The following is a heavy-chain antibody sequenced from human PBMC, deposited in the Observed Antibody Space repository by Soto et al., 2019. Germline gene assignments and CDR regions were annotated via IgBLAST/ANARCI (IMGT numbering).Heavy chain of an antibody. J-gene: IGHJ3*02. Sequence: EVQLLESGGGLVQPGGSLRLSCAASGFTFRAYAMSWVRQAPGKGLQWVSGLVGSGDDIYYADSVRGRFTVSRDNSKNILYLQMNSLRVEDTAVYYCAKDGIANNGVWEEFYMWGQGTKVTVSS. CDR2: LVGSGDDI. CDR1: GFTFRAYA. CDR3: AKDGIANNGVWEEFYM. D-gene: IGHD2-8*01. V-gene: IGHV3-23*01.